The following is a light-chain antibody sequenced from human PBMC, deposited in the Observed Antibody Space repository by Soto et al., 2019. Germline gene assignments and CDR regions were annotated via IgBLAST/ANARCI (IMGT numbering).Light chain of an antibody. J-gene: IGKJ1*01. CDR3: QQYNNRLWT. CDR1: QSIYSN. CDR2: GAS. Sequence: EIVMTQSPATLSVSPGERATLSCRASQSIYSNLAWYQQKPGQAPRLLIYGASTRASGLPARFSGSGSGTEFTLTISSLQSEDFAVYYCQQYNNRLWTFGQGTKVEIK. V-gene: IGKV3-15*01.